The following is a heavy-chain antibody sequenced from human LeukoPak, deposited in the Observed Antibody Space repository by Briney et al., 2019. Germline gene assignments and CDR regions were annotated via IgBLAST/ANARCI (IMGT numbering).Heavy chain of an antibody. CDR2: MSSDGSDK. CDR3: ARDSSAWYEFWYFDL. CDR1: GFTFSNFA. V-gene: IGHV3-30-3*01. D-gene: IGHD6-19*01. J-gene: IGHJ2*01. Sequence: TGGSLRLSCAASGFTFSNFAMHWVRQAPGKGLEWVAVMSSDGSDKSYAESVKGRFTISRDNSKNTLFLQMNTLRPEDTAFYYCARDSSAWYEFWYFDLWGRGTLVTVSS.